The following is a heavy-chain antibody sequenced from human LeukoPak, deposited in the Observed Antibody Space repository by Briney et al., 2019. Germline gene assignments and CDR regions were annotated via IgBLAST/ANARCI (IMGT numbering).Heavy chain of an antibody. CDR1: GDSVSSNSAA. CDR3: ARDQRYFDWLLGNAFDI. Sequence: SQTLSLTCAISGDSVSSNSAAWNWIRQSPSRGLEWLGRTYYRSKWYNDYAVSVKSRITINPDTSKNQFSLQLNSVTPEDTAVYYCARDQRYFDWLLGNAFDIWGRGTMVTVSS. V-gene: IGHV6-1*01. CDR2: TYYRSKWYN. J-gene: IGHJ3*02. D-gene: IGHD3-9*01.